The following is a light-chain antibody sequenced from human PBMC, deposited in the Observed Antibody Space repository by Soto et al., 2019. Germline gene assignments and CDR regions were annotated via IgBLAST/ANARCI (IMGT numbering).Light chain of an antibody. Sequence: QSVLTQPPSASAIPGQRVTISCSGSSSNIGSKTVNWYQQLPGTAPKLLIYSNNQRPSGVPDRFSGSKSGTSASLAISGLQSEDEADYYCAAWDDSLNGVVFGGGTKLTVL. CDR3: AAWDDSLNGVV. J-gene: IGLJ2*01. CDR2: SNN. CDR1: SSNIGSKT. V-gene: IGLV1-44*01.